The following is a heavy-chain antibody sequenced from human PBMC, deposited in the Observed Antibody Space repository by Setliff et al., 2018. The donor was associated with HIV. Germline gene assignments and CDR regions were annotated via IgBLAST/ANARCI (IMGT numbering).Heavy chain of an antibody. CDR2: VYTSGST. V-gene: IGHV4-61*09. Sequence: SETLSLTCTVSGGSISSGTYYWSWIRQPAGKGLEWIGHVYTSGSTNYDPSLKSRVTISVDTSKNQFSLKLTSVSAADTAVYYCARSKKRGDYYYYYYYMDVWGKGTTVTVSS. CDR1: GGSISSGTYY. D-gene: IGHD3-16*01. J-gene: IGHJ6*03. CDR3: ARSKKRGDYYYYYYYMDV.